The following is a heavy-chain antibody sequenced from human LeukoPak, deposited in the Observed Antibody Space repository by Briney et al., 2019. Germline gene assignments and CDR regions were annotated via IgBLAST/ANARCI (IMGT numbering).Heavy chain of an antibody. CDR3: ARNSNPGDYYYMDV. J-gene: IGHJ6*03. Sequence: SETLSLTCTVSGYSISSGFYWGWIRQPPGKGLEWIGYIYYSGSTNYNPSLKSRVTISVDTSKNQFSLKLSSVTAADTAVYYCARNSNPGDYYYMDVWGKGTTVTVSS. CDR1: GYSISSGFY. D-gene: IGHD4-11*01. V-gene: IGHV4-61*01. CDR2: IYYSGST.